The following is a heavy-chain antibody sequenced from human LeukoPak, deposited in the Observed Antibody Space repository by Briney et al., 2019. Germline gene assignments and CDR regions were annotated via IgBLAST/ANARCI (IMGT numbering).Heavy chain of an antibody. CDR2: ISDDGRNK. J-gene: IGHJ4*02. CDR3: AKRPSDYGDYVTYFDY. Sequence: GGSLRLSCAASGFSFISYGMHWVGQAPAKGLSWVGVISDDGRNKKYADSVKGRFTISRDNSKDTLYLQMNSLRDEDTAVYYCAKRPSDYGDYVTYFDYWGQGTLVTVSS. V-gene: IGHV3-30*18. D-gene: IGHD4-17*01. CDR1: GFSFISYG.